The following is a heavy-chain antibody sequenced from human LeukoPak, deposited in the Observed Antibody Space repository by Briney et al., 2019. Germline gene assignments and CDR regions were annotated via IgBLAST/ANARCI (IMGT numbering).Heavy chain of an antibody. J-gene: IGHJ4*02. D-gene: IGHD6-19*01. CDR1: GFIFDDYA. CDR2: ISWNSGSI. CDR3: AKDLGRYSSGWYPYFDY. Sequence: SLRLSCAASGFIFDDYAMHWVRQAPGKGLEWVSGISWNSGSIDYADSVKGRFTISRDNAKNSLYLHMNSLRAEDTAFYYCAKDLGRYSSGWYPYFDYWGQGTLVTVSS. V-gene: IGHV3-9*01.